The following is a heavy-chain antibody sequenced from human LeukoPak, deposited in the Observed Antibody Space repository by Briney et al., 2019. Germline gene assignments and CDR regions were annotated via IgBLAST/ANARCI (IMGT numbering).Heavy chain of an antibody. CDR3: ARDFIGSYDY. CDR2: INSGGRT. CDR1: GFTVSSNY. Sequence: GGSLRLSCAASGFTVSSNYMSWVRQAPGKWLDCVSVINSGGRTYYSDSVKGRFTIPRDNPKNPLYLQMNSRRAEDTAVYYCARDFIGSYDYWGQGTLVTVSS. J-gene: IGHJ4*02. V-gene: IGHV3-53*01. D-gene: IGHD1-26*01.